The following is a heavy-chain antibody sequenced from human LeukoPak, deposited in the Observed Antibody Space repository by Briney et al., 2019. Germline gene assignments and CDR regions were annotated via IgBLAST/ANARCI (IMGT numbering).Heavy chain of an antibody. D-gene: IGHD2-15*01. CDR1: GFTFTTYW. J-gene: IGHJ4*02. CDR2: ITADGRTT. Sequence: PGGSLRLSCAASGFTFTTYWMHWVRQAPGKGLVWVSHITADGRTTNYADSVKGRFTISRDNAKNTLYLQMNSLRAEDTAVYYCARGRYCSGGTCYFDYWGQGTLATVSS. V-gene: IGHV3-74*01. CDR3: ARGRYCSGGTCYFDY.